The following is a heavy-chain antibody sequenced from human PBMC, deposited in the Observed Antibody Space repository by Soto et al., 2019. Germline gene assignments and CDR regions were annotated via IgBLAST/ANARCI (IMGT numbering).Heavy chain of an antibody. D-gene: IGHD4-17*01. CDR2: ISSSSSYI. Sequence: EVQLVESGGGLVKPGGSLRLSCAASGFTFSSYSMNWVRQAPGKGLEWVSSISSSSSYIYYADSVKGRFTISRDNAKNSLYLQMNSLSAEDTAVYYCARDGHDYGDSRFDYWGQGTLVTVSS. CDR3: ARDGHDYGDSRFDY. J-gene: IGHJ4*02. CDR1: GFTFSSYS. V-gene: IGHV3-21*01.